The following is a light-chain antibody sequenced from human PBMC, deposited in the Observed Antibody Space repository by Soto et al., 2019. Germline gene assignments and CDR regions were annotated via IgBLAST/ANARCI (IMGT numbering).Light chain of an antibody. J-gene: IGLJ7*01. Sequence: QSALAQPPSASGSPGQSVTISCTGTSSDVGAYNYVSWYQQHPGKAPKLVIYGVTERPSGVPERFSGSKSGSTASLTVSGLQAEDEALYYCASYAGNNNFVLFGGGTQLTVL. CDR2: GVT. CDR3: ASYAGNNNFVL. V-gene: IGLV2-8*01. CDR1: SSDVGAYNY.